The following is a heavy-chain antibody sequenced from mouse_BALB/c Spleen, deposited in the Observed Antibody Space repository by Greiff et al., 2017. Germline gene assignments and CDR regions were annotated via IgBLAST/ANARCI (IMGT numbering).Heavy chain of an antibody. D-gene: IGHD2-4*01. CDR1: GFAFSSYD. V-gene: IGHV5-12-1*01. CDR3: ARHHYDYDGYAMDY. CDR2: ISSGGGST. Sequence: EVQVVESGGGLVKPGGSLKLSCAASGFAFSSYDMSWVRQTPEKRLEWVAYISSGGGSTYYPDTVKGRFTISRDNAKNTLYLQMSSLKSEDTAMYYCARHHYDYDGYAMDYWGQGTSVTVSS. J-gene: IGHJ4*01.